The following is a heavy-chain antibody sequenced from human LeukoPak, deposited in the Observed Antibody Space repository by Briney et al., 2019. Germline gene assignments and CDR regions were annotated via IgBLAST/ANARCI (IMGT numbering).Heavy chain of an antibody. D-gene: IGHD3-22*01. CDR3: ARGRKPHTVIVVVILDAFDI. CDR2: IIPIFGTA. J-gene: IGHJ3*02. Sequence: GASVKVSCKASGGTFSSYAISWVRQAPGQGLEWMGGIIPIFGTANYAQKFQGRVTITADESTSTAYMELCSMRSEDTAVYCCARGRKPHTVIVVVILDAFDIWGQGTMVTVSS. V-gene: IGHV1-69*13. CDR1: GGTFSSYA.